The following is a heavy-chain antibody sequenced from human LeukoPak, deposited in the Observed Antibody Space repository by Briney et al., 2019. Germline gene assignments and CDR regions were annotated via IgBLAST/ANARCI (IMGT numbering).Heavy chain of an antibody. CDR1: GSTFSSYA. J-gene: IGHJ5*02. Sequence: PGGSLRPSCTASGSTFSSYAMSWVRQAPGKGLEYVSTISAGGGSTFYADSMKGRSAISRDNSRNTVYLQMNSLRVEDTAVYYCARGGGFDTWGQGTLVTVSS. CDR3: ARGGGFDT. V-gene: IGHV3-23*01. D-gene: IGHD2-15*01. CDR2: ISAGGGST.